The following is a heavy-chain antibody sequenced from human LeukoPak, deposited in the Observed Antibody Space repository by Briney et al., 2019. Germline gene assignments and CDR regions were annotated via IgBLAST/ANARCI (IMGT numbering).Heavy chain of an antibody. V-gene: IGHV1-18*01. CDR2: ISAYGNT. J-gene: IGHJ4*02. D-gene: IGHD2-15*01. CDR1: GYTFTIYG. Sequence: ASVKVSCKASGYTFTIYGISWVRQAPGQGLEWMGLISAYGNTNYAQNLQGRVTMTTDTSTSTAYMELRSLRSDDTAVYYCARGIIGYYFDYWGQGTLVTVSS. CDR3: ARGIIGYYFDY.